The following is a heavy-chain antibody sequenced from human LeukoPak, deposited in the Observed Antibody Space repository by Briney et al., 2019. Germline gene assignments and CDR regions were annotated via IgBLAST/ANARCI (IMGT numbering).Heavy chain of an antibody. V-gene: IGHV3-21*01. CDR3: AREGYYDSSATRRGAFDI. Sequence: GGSLRLPCAASGFTFSSYSMNWVRQAPGKGLEWVSSISSSSSYIYYADSVKDRFTISRDNAKNSLYLQMNRLRAEDTAVYYCAREGYYDSSATRRGAFDIWGQGTMVTVSS. CDR1: GFTFSSYS. J-gene: IGHJ3*02. CDR2: ISSSSSYI. D-gene: IGHD3-22*01.